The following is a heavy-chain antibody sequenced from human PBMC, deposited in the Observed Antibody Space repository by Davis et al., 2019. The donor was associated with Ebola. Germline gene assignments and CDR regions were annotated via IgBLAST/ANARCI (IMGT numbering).Heavy chain of an antibody. CDR1: GFSFSSYA. J-gene: IGHJ4*02. D-gene: IGHD1-14*01. CDR2: VTIASAT. Sequence: GESLKISCAAYGFSFSSYAMNWVRQPPEKGLEWVSTVTIASATYYADFVRGRFIISRDHSKSTLYLQMSSLRAEDTAIYYCAKPTARSCLGAVCFPDYWGQGTLVTVSS. V-gene: IGHV3-23*01. CDR3: AKPTARSCLGAVCFPDY.